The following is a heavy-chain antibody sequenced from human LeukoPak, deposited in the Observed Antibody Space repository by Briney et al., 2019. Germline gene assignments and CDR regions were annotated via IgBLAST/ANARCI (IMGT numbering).Heavy chain of an antibody. CDR3: ARHGTISSESYFDY. Sequence: SETLSLTCTFSGGSISNYYWSWIRQSPGKGLEWIGYIHNSGRTNYNPSLKSRVTGFVDTSKNQVSLRLSSVTAADTAVYYCARHGTISSESYFDYWGQGALVTVSS. CDR2: IHNSGRT. V-gene: IGHV4-59*08. J-gene: IGHJ4*02. D-gene: IGHD1-14*01. CDR1: GGSISNYY.